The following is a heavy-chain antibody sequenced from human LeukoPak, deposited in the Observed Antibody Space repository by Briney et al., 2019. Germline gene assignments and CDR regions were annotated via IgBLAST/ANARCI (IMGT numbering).Heavy chain of an antibody. J-gene: IGHJ5*02. D-gene: IGHD1-26*01. CDR2: IYHSGST. V-gene: IGHV4-4*02. CDR3: AGGYSGTLLGFDP. Sequence: PSETLSLTCAVSGGSISSSNWWSWVRQPPGKGLEWIGEIYHSGSTNYNPSLKSRVTISVDTSKNQFSLKLSSVTAADTAVYYCAGGYSGTLLGFDPWGQGTLVTVSS. CDR1: GGSISSSNW.